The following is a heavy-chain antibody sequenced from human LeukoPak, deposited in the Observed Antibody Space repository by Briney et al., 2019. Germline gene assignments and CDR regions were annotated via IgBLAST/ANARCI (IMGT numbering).Heavy chain of an antibody. D-gene: IGHD3-10*01. J-gene: IGHJ3*01. Sequence: TGGSLRLSCEASGFTFSSYSMNWVRQAPGKGLEWVSYISFSSATIHYADSVKGRFTISRDNAKNSLYLQLNSLRAEDTALYCCARDTHYYGSGSPAFDLWGRGTMVTVSS. CDR2: ISFSSATI. CDR1: GFTFSSYS. V-gene: IGHV3-48*01. CDR3: ARDTHYYGSGSPAFDL.